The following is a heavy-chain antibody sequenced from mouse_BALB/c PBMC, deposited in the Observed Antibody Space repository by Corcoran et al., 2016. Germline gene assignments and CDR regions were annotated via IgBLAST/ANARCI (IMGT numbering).Heavy chain of an antibody. J-gene: IGHJ4*01. CDR1: GYTFTNYG. CDR3: ASSGTRAMDY. Sequence: QIQLVQSGPELKKPGETVKNSCKASGYTFTNYGMNWVKQAPGKGLKWMGWINTYTGEPTYVDDFKGRFAFSLETSASTAYLQINNLKNEDTATYFCASSGTRAMDYWGQGTSVTVSS. V-gene: IGHV9-3-1*01. CDR2: INTYTGEP. D-gene: IGHD4-1*01.